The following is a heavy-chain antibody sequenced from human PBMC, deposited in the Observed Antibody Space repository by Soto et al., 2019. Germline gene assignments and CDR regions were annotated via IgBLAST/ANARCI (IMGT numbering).Heavy chain of an antibody. Sequence: QVTLKESGPVLVKPTEPLTLTCTVSGFSLRNARMGVSWIRQPPGKALEWLAHILSSDEKSYNTSPKGRVTLSKDTSKSQVVLTMTYVDPVDTATYFCARMLAVNYYYYYVDVWGEGTTVTVSS. CDR1: GFSLRNARMG. V-gene: IGHV2-26*01. CDR2: ILSSDEK. D-gene: IGHD3-22*01. CDR3: ARMLAVNYYYYYVDV. J-gene: IGHJ6*03.